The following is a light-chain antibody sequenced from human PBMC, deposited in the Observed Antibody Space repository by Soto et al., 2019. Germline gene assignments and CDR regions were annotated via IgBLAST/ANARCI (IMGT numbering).Light chain of an antibody. CDR1: QSVSNSY. V-gene: IGKV3D-20*01. J-gene: IGKJ4*01. CDR2: DAS. CDR3: QQYGSSHLT. Sequence: EIVLTQSPATLSLSPGERATLSCGASQSVSNSYVAWYQQKPGLAPRPLIYDASNRATGIPDRFSGSGSGTDFTLTISRLEPEDFAVYYCQQYGSSHLTFGGGTKVKIK.